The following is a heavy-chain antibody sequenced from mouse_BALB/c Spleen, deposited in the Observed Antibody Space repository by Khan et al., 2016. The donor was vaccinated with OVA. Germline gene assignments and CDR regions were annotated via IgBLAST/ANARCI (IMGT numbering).Heavy chain of an antibody. CDR3: ARENGDVYFDY. CDR2: IRNKANGYTT. J-gene: IGHJ2*01. CDR1: GFTFTDYY. D-gene: IGHD4-1*01. Sequence: EVELVESGGGLVQPGGSLRLSCATSGFTFTDYYMSWVRQPPGKALEWLGFIRNKANGYTTEYSASVKGRFTISRDTSHSILYLQMNTLRAEDSATYYCARENGDVYFDYWGQGTTLTVSA. V-gene: IGHV7-3*02.